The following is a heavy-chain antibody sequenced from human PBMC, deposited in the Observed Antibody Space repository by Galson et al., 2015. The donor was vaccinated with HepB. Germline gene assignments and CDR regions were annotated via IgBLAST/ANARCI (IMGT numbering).Heavy chain of an antibody. CDR1: GFSFSNAW. V-gene: IGHV3-23*01. CDR2: IGQSGGNT. J-gene: IGHJ4*02. D-gene: IGHD1-26*01. CDR3: ASNRVGAIFDY. Sequence: SLRLSCAASGFSFSNAWMSWVRQAPGKGLEWVSAIGQSGGNTYYADSVRGRFTISRDNSRKTVYLQMNSLRVDDTAVYYCASNRVGAIFDYWGQGALVAVSS.